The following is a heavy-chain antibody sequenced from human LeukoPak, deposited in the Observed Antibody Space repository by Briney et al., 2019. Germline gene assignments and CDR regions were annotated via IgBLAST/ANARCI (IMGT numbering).Heavy chain of an antibody. Sequence: GGSLRLSCAASGFTFSSYAMSWVRQAPGKGLEWVSAISGSGGSTYYADSVKGRFTISRDNSKNKLYLQMNSLRAEDTALYYCARESFDSSGYYPRAFDIWGQGTMVTVSS. D-gene: IGHD3-22*01. CDR3: ARESFDSSGYYPRAFDI. V-gene: IGHV3-23*01. CDR2: ISGSGGST. J-gene: IGHJ3*02. CDR1: GFTFSSYA.